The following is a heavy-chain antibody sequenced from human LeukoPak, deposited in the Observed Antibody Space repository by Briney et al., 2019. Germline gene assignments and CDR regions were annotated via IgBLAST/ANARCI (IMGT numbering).Heavy chain of an antibody. CDR3: AKAVTYYYDSSGYYTLDY. Sequence: GGSLRLSCAASGFTFSSYAMSWVRQAPGKGLEWVSAISGSGGSTYYADSVKGRFTISRDNSKNTLYLQMNSLRAEDTAVYYCAKAVTYYYDSSGYYTLDYWGQGTLVTVSS. V-gene: IGHV3-23*01. D-gene: IGHD3-22*01. CDR1: GFTFSSYA. J-gene: IGHJ4*02. CDR2: ISGSGGST.